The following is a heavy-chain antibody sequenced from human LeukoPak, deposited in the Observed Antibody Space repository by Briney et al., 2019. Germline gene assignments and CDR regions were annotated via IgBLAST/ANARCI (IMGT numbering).Heavy chain of an antibody. CDR2: VYTSGST. CDR1: GGSISSAGYD. Sequence: PSQTLSPTCTVSGGSISSAGYDWSWLRQPAGKGLEWIGRVYTSGSTNYNPSLKSRVTISVDTSKNQFSLKLSSVTAADTAVYYCARLNYYGFDYWGQGTLVTFSS. CDR3: ARLNYYGFDY. V-gene: IGHV4-61*02. J-gene: IGHJ4*02. D-gene: IGHD1-26*01.